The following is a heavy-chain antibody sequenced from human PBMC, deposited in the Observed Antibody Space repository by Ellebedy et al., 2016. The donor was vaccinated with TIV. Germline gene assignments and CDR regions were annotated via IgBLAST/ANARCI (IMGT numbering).Heavy chain of an antibody. CDR2: ISAYNGNT. V-gene: IGHV1-18*01. CDR1: GYTFTSYG. D-gene: IGHD3-22*01. J-gene: IGHJ4*02. Sequence: AASVKVSCKASGYTFTSYGISWVRQAPGQGLEWMGWISAYNGNTNYAQKLQGRVTMTTDTSTSTAYMELRSLRSDDTAVYYCARSGDYYDSSGYFPYWGQGTLVTVSS. CDR3: ARSGDYYDSSGYFPY.